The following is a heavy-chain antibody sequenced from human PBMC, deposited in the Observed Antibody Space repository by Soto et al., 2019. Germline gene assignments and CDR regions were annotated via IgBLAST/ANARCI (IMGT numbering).Heavy chain of an antibody. V-gene: IGHV4-59*08. CDR1: GGSISSYY. D-gene: IGHD5-12*01. Sequence: SETLSLTCTVSGGSISSYYWSWIRQPPGKGLEWIGYIYYSGSTNYNPSLKSRVTISVDTSKNQFSLKLSSVTAADTAVYYCARHGIGPLNSGRTRWFDPWGQGTLVTVSS. CDR2: IYYSGST. CDR3: ARHGIGPLNSGRTRWFDP. J-gene: IGHJ5*02.